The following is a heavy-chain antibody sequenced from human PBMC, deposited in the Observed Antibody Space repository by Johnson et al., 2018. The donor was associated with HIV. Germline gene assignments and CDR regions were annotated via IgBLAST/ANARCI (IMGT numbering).Heavy chain of an antibody. CDR2: ISWNGGDT. J-gene: IGHJ3*02. D-gene: IGHD6-13*01. CDR1: GFIFDDYG. CDR3: ATYSSSWYKGGYAFDI. V-gene: IGHV3-20*04. Sequence: VQLVESGGGEVRPGGSLRLACVASGFIFDDYGLTWVRQAPGKGLEWVSGISWNGGDTGYADSVKGRFTISRDNAKNSLYLQMNSLRAEDTAVYYCATYSSSWYKGGYAFDIWGQGTMVTVSS.